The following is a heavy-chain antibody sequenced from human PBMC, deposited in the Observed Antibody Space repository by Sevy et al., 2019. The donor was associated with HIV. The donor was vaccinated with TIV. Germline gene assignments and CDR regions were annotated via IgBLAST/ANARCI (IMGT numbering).Heavy chain of an antibody. CDR3: VRGGGIAARPGRAGTHKNYYYYYGMDV. CDR2: IYYSGST. D-gene: IGHD6-6*01. J-gene: IGHJ6*02. CDR1: GGSISSYY. V-gene: IGHV4-59*01. Sequence: SETLSLTCTVSGGSISSYYWSWIRQPPGKGLEWIGYIYYSGSTNYNPSLKSRVTISVDTSKNQFSLKLSSVTAADTAGYYCVRGGGIAARPGRAGTHKNYYYYYGMDVWGQGTTVTVSS.